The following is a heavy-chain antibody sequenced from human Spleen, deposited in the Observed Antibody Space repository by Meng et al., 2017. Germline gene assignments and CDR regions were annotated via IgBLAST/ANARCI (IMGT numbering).Heavy chain of an antibody. J-gene: IGHJ4*02. Sequence: GESLKISCAASGFTFSDYYMNWIRQAPGKGLEWVANIKQDGSEKYYVDSVKGRFTISRDNAKNSLYLQMNSLRAEDTAVYYCARDPYRSGQYYFDYWGLGTLVTVSS. CDR3: ARDPYRSGQYYFDY. CDR1: GFTFSDYY. D-gene: IGHD6-19*01. CDR2: IKQDGSEK. V-gene: IGHV3-7*01.